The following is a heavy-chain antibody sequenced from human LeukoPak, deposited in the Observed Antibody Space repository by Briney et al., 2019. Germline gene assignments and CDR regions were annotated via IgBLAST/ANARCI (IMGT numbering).Heavy chain of an antibody. Sequence: ASVKVSCKASGYTFTSYAMHWVRQAPGQRLEWMGWINAGNGNTKYSQKFQGRVTITRDTSASTAYMELSSLRSEDTAVYYCAREGDSHDAFDIWGQGTMVTVS. CDR2: INAGNGNT. V-gene: IGHV1-3*01. CDR3: AREGDSHDAFDI. J-gene: IGHJ3*02. CDR1: GYTFTSYA. D-gene: IGHD3-16*01.